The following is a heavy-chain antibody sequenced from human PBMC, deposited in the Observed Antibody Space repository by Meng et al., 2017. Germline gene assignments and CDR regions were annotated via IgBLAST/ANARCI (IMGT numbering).Heavy chain of an antibody. V-gene: IGHV1-2*06. D-gene: IGHD4-17*01. Sequence: QVQVVQVGGRGRRPGSSGKARCKASGGTFSSYAISWGRQAPGQGLEWMGRINPNSGGTNYAQKFQGRVTMTRDTSISTAYMELSRLRSDDTAVYYCARDDYGDYFDYWGQGTLVTVSS. J-gene: IGHJ4*02. CDR1: GGTFSSYA. CDR2: INPNSGGT. CDR3: ARDDYGDYFDY.